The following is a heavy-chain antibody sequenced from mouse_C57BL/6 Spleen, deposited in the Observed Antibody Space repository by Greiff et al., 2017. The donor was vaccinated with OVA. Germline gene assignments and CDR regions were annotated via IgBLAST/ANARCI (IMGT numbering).Heavy chain of an antibody. V-gene: IGHV1-42*01. CDR3: ATGPYYFDY. Sequence: VQLQQSGPELVKPGASVKISCKASGYSFTGYYMNWVKQSPEKSLEWIGEINPSTGGTTYNQKFKAKATLTVDESSSTAYMQLKSLTSEDSAVYYCATGPYYFDYWGQGTTLTVSS. J-gene: IGHJ2*01. D-gene: IGHD4-1*01. CDR2: INPSTGGT. CDR1: GYSFTGYY.